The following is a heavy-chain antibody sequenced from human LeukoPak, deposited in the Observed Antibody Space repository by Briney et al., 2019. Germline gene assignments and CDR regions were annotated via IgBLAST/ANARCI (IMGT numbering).Heavy chain of an antibody. CDR3: AKGRRYCSGGSSYRLEGFDY. V-gene: IGHV3-30*02. CDR2: IRYDGSNK. J-gene: IGHJ4*02. Sequence: PGGSLRLSCAASGFTFSSYGMHWVRQAPGKGLEWVAFIRYDGSNKYYADSVKGRFTISRDNSKNTLYLQMNSLRAEDTAVYYCAKGRRYCSGGSSYRLEGFDYWGQGTLVTVSS. D-gene: IGHD2-15*01. CDR1: GFTFSSYG.